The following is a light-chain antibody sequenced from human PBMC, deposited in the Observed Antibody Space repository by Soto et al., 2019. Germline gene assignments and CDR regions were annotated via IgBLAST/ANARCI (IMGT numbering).Light chain of an antibody. V-gene: IGKV3-20*01. CDR1: QNVNNNY. CDR3: QQYGSAPLT. Sequence: EIVLTQSPGTLSLSPGERATLSCRASQNVNNNYLAWYQQKPGQAPRLLIYGASRRATDIPDRFSGSGSGTDFTLTISRLEPEDCAVYSCQQYGSAPLTFGGGTKVEIK. J-gene: IGKJ4*01. CDR2: GAS.